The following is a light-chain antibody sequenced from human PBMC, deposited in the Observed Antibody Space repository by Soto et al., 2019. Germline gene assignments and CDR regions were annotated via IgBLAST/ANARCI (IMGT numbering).Light chain of an antibody. CDR2: DNN. J-gene: IGLJ3*02. CDR1: SSNSGNNY. V-gene: IGLV1-51*01. CDR3: GTWDTSLSAWV. Sequence: QSVLTQPPSVSAAPGQKVTISCSGSSSNSGNNYVSWYQQLPGIAPKLLIYDNNRRPSGIPGRFSGSKSGTSATLGITGLQTGDEADYYCGTWDTSLSAWVFGGGTKVTVL.